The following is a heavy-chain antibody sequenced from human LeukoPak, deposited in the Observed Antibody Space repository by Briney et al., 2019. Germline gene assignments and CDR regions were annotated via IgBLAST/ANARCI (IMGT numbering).Heavy chain of an antibody. CDR1: GFTFSHYS. J-gene: IGHJ4*02. D-gene: IGHD3-22*01. Sequence: GGSLRLSRAASGFTFSHYSMNWVRQAPGRGLEWVSYITDSSSTIYYADSVRGRFTISRDNARNSLFLQLNSLRAEDTAVYYCAREYVESSGYEIDYFDYWGLGTLVTVSS. CDR2: ITDSSSTI. V-gene: IGHV3-48*04. CDR3: AREYVESSGYEIDYFDY.